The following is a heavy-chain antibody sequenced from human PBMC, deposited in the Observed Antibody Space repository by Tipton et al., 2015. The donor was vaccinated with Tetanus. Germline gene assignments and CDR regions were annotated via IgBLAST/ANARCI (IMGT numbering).Heavy chain of an antibody. D-gene: IGHD2-15*01. Sequence: SLRLSCAASGFTFSSLWMHWVRQAPGEGLVWVSRINNDGSSTSYADSVKGRFTISRDNAKNTLYLQMNSLAAEDTAVYYCTRDRLAYCSGGFCYGPLASWGQGTLVTVSS. V-gene: IGHV3-74*01. J-gene: IGHJ4*02. CDR3: TRDRLAYCSGGFCYGPLAS. CDR2: INNDGSST. CDR1: GFTFSSLW.